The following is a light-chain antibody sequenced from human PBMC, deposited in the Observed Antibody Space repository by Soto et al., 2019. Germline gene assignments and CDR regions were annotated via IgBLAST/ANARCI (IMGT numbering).Light chain of an antibody. V-gene: IGKV1-5*03. CDR2: KAS. J-gene: IGKJ2*01. CDR1: QTISSW. Sequence: DIQMTQSPSSLSASVGDRVTITCRASQTISSWLAWYQQKPGQAPKLLIYKASTLEGGVSSRFSGSGSGTEFTLTISNLQPDDFATYYCQQYNTYYTFGQGTKVDIK. CDR3: QQYNTYYT.